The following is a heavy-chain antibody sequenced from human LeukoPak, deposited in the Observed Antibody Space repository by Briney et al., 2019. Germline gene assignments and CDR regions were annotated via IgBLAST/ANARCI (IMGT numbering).Heavy chain of an antibody. V-gene: IGHV4-59*08. CDR2: IYYSGST. CDR3: ARHLAVPTLYYYYYYGMDV. J-gene: IGHJ6*02. Sequence: SETLSLTCTVSGGSISSYYWSWIRQPPGKGLEWIGYIYYSGSTNYNPSLKSRVTISVDTSKNQFSLKLSSVTAADTAVYYCARHLAVPTLYYYYYYGMDVWGQGTTVTVSS. CDR1: GGSISSYY. D-gene: IGHD3-10*01.